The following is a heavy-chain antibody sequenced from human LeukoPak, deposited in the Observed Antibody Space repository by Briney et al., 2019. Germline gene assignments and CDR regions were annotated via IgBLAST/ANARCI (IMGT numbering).Heavy chain of an antibody. CDR3: ARQIAVVEPTDPNWFNS. CDR1: GDSMSSGSYY. Sequence: SETLSLTCSVSGDSMSSGSYYWGWIRQPPGKGLEWIGSIFYSGSTYYTPSLKSRVTMSLDTSKNQFSLRLTSVTAADTAVYYCARQIAVVEPTDPNWFNSWGQGTLVTVSS. V-gene: IGHV4-39*07. CDR2: IFYSGST. J-gene: IGHJ5*01. D-gene: IGHD2-21*01.